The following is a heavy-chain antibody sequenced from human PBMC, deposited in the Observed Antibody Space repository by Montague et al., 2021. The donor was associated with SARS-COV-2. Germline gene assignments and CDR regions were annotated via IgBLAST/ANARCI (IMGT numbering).Heavy chain of an antibody. Sequence: SETLSLTCAIYGGSFSGYFWSWIRQSPGKGLKWLGEISYTGHTRYNPSLQSRVSISGDSSENQFSLTLTSVTAADTAVYYCARSHYSVSWCPDWGQGTLVTVSS. D-gene: IGHD5/OR15-5a*01. CDR3: ARSHYSVSWCPD. CDR2: ISYTGHT. V-gene: IGHV4-34*01. CDR1: GGSFSGYF. J-gene: IGHJ4*02.